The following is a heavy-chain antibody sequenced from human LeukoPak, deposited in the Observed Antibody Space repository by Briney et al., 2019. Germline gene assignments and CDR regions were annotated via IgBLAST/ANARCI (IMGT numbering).Heavy chain of an antibody. CDR3: ARERVGDGYNFNY. CDR2: IYHSGST. V-gene: IGHV4-38-2*02. CDR1: GYSISSGYY. J-gene: IGHJ4*02. Sequence: PSETLSLTCTVSGYSISSGYYWGWIRHPPGKGLEWIGSIYHSGSTYYNPSLKSRVTISVDTFKNQFSLKLSSVTAADTAVYYCARERVGDGYNFNYWGQGTLVTVSS. D-gene: IGHD5-24*01.